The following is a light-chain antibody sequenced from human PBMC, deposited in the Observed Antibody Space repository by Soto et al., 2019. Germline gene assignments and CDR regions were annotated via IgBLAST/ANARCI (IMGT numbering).Light chain of an antibody. V-gene: IGLV2-14*01. CDR3: SSYTSSSSVV. Sequence: QSVLTQPASVSGSPGQSITISCTGTSSDVGCYNYVSWYQQHPGQAPKLMIYDVSNRPSGVSNRFSGAKSGNTASLTISGLQAEDEADYYCSSYTSSSSVVFGGGTKLTVL. J-gene: IGLJ2*01. CDR1: SSDVGCYNY. CDR2: DVS.